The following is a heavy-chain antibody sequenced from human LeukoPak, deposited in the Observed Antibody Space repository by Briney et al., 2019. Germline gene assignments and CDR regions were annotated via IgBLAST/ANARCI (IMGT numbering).Heavy chain of an antibody. V-gene: IGHV1-2*06. D-gene: IGHD2-15*01. CDR1: GYTFTDYY. J-gene: IGHJ4*02. CDR3: ARDSRVAGDY. Sequence: ASVKVSCKASGYTFTDYYMHWVRQAPGQGLEWMGRINPKSGDTSFARKFRGRVTMTRDTSVSTAYMELGRLTSDDTAIYYCARDSRVAGDYWGQGTLVTVSS. CDR2: INPKSGDT.